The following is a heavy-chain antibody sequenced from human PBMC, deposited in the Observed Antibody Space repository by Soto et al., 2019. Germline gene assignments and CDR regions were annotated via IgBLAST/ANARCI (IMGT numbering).Heavy chain of an antibody. CDR3: ARDYSSSWYYYYGMDV. D-gene: IGHD6-13*01. Sequence: PVGSLRLSWSASLFTFSSYGRHWVRQTPFKGLEWVAVIWYDGSNKYYADSVKGRFTISRDNSKNTLYLQMNSLRAEDTAVYYCARDYSSSWYYYYGMDVWGQGTTVTVSS. J-gene: IGHJ6*02. CDR2: IWYDGSNK. CDR1: LFTFSSYG. V-gene: IGHV3-33*01.